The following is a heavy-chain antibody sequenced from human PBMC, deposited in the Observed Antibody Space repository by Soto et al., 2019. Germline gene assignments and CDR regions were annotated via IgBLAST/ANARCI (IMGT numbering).Heavy chain of an antibody. D-gene: IGHD3-22*01. J-gene: IGHJ3*02. CDR3: ARGDYYDSSGYSGDFDI. Sequence: GASVKVSCNASGYTFTSYGISLVRQAPGQGLEWMGWISSYNGNTNYAQKLKGRVTMTTDTSTSTAYMELRSLRSDDTAVYYCARGDYYDSSGYSGDFDIWGQGTMVPVSS. CDR1: GYTFTSYG. CDR2: ISSYNGNT. V-gene: IGHV1-18*01.